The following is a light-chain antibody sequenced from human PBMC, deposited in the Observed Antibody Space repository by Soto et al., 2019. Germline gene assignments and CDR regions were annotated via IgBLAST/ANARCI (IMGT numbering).Light chain of an antibody. V-gene: IGLV1-51*01. CDR2: DNN. J-gene: IGLJ1*01. CDR3: GTWDNSLDAYV. Sequence: QSVLTQPPSVSAAPGQRVTISCFGSGSNIGNNFVSWYQQFPGTSPKLLIYDNNKRPSGIPGRFSGSKSGTSATLDITGLQTGDEDDYYCGTWDNSLDAYVFGAGTKLTVL. CDR1: GSNIGNNF.